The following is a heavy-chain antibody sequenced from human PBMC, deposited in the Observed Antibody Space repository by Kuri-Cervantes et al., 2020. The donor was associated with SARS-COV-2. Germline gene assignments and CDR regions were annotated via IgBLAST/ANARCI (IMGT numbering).Heavy chain of an antibody. CDR1: GFTFSSYA. Sequence: GESLKISCAASGFTFSSYAMSWVRQAPGKGLEWVSAISGSGGSTYYADSVKDRFTISRDNSKNTLYLQMNSLRAEDTAVYYCAKFQRGYQGMDVWGQGTTVTVSS. J-gene: IGHJ6*02. CDR2: ISGSGGST. D-gene: IGHD5-18*01. V-gene: IGHV3-23*01. CDR3: AKFQRGYQGMDV.